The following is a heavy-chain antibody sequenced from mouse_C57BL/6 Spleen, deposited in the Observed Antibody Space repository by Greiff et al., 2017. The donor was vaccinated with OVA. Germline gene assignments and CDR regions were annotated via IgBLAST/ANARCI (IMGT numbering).Heavy chain of an antibody. D-gene: IGHD1-1*02. CDR1: GFTFSDYY. V-gene: IGHV5-12*01. Sequence: EVQGVESGGGLVQPGGSLKLSCAASGFTFSDYYMYWVRQTPEKRLEWVAYISNGGGSTYYPDTVKGRFTISRDNAKNTLYLQMSRLKSEDTAMYYCARGGYYGSLDDWGQGTTLTVSS. J-gene: IGHJ2*01. CDR2: ISNGGGST. CDR3: ARGGYYGSLDD.